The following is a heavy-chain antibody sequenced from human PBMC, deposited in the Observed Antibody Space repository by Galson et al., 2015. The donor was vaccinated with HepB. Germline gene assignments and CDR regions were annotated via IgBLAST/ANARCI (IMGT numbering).Heavy chain of an antibody. CDR1: GYTFSTYS. V-gene: IGHV1-18*01. CDR2: ISPYNGDT. J-gene: IGHJ5*02. Sequence: SVKVSCKASGYTFSTYSITWVRQAPGQGLEWMGWISPYNGDTDYARKFQGRVTMTTDISTSTAYMDLRSLRSDDTAVYYCARGAVVEVVGGTLNNWFDPWGQGTLVSVSS. D-gene: IGHD2-15*01. CDR3: ARGAVVEVVGGTLNNWFDP.